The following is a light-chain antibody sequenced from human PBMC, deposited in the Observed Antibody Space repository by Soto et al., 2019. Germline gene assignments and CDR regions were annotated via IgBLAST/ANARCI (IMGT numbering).Light chain of an antibody. CDR1: QSALYSSNNKNY. J-gene: IGKJ1*01. CDR3: QQYYSTPVT. V-gene: IGKV4-1*01. Sequence: DIVMTQSPDSLAVSLGERATINCKSSQSALYSSNNKNYLAWYQQKPGQPPKLLIYWASTRESGVPDRFSGRGSGTDFTLTISSLQAEDVAVYYCQQYYSTPVTFGQGTKVEIK. CDR2: WAS.